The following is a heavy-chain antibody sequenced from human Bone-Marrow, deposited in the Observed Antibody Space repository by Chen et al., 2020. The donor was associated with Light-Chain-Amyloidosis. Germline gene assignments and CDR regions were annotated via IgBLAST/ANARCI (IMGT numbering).Heavy chain of an antibody. J-gene: IGHJ4*02. CDR1: GYTFPNYW. D-gene: IGHD5-12*01. V-gene: IGHV5-51*01. CDR3: ARRRDGYNFDY. CDR2: IYPDDSDA. Sequence: EVQLEQSGPEVKKPGESLKISCKGSGYTFPNYWIGWVRQMPGKGLEWMGVIYPDDSDARDSPSFGGQGTISADKSITTAYLQWRILKASDTAMYYCARRRDGYNFDYWGQGTLVTVSS.